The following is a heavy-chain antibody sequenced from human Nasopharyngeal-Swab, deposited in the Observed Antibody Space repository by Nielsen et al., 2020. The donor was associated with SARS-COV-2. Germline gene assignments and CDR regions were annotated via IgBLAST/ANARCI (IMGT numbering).Heavy chain of an antibody. V-gene: IGHV6-1*01. D-gene: IGHD3-9*01. CDR3: ARGFLQTGFDY. J-gene: IGHJ4*02. Sequence: SETLSLTCAISGDSVSSNNVGWNWIRPSPSRGLEWLGRNYYGSNWYNHYAPSGKSRVTIKPDTSKNQFSLQIDSVTPEGLAVYYCARGFLQTGFDYWGQGTLVTVSS. CDR1: GDSVSSNNVG. CDR2: NYYGSNWYN.